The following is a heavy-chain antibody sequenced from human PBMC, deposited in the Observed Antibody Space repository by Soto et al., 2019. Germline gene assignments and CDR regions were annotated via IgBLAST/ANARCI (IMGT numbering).Heavy chain of an antibody. V-gene: IGHV5-10-1*01. CDR3: ARNYSSGWYWFDP. CDR1: GYSFTSYW. J-gene: IGHJ5*02. D-gene: IGHD6-19*01. Sequence: PRESLKISCKGSGYSFTSYWISWVRQMPGKGLEWMGRIDPSDSYTNYSPSFQGHVTISADKSISTAYLQWSSLKASDTAMYYCARNYSSGWYWFDPWGQGTLVTVSS. CDR2: IDPSDSYT.